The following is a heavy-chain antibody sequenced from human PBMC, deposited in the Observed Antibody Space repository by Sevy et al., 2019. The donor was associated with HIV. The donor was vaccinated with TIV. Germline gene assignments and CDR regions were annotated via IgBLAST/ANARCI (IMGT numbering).Heavy chain of an antibody. Sequence: ASVKVSCKAYGYTFTTYGISWVRQAPGQGLEWMAWINPYDGNTNFAQKLQGRVTMTTDTSTNTAYMELRNLRSDDTAVYYCARDVTGNYYVDYWGQGTLVTVSS. CDR3: ARDVTGNYYVDY. CDR2: INPYDGNT. D-gene: IGHD7-27*01. CDR1: GYTFTTYG. V-gene: IGHV1-18*01. J-gene: IGHJ4*02.